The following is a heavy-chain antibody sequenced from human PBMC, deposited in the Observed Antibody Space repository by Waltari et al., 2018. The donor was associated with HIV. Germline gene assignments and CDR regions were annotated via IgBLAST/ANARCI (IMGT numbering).Heavy chain of an antibody. V-gene: IGHV3-53*01. CDR2: IYGGGIT. CDR3: ARDLGSSSWYNYYYGMDV. Sequence: EVQLVQSGVGLIQPGGSLRLSCDASCFTVSRNYMKWARQAPGKVLEWFAGIYGGGITYYAYSVKVRFTISRDNSKNTLYLQVNSLRAEDSAVYDCARDLGSSSWYNYYYGMDVWGQGTTVTVSS. D-gene: IGHD6-13*01. CDR1: CFTVSRNY. J-gene: IGHJ6*02.